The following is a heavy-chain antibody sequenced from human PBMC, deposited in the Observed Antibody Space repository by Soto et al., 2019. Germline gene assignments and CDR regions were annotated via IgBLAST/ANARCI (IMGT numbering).Heavy chain of an antibody. Sequence: GGSLRLSCAASGFTFSSYGMHWVRQAPGKGLEWVAVIWYDGSNKYYADSVKGRFTISRDNSKNTLYLQMNSLRAEDTAVYYCARDKDDSSGYSNWFDPWGQGTLVTVSS. CDR1: GFTFSSYG. J-gene: IGHJ5*02. V-gene: IGHV3-33*01. CDR2: IWYDGSNK. D-gene: IGHD3-22*01. CDR3: ARDKDDSSGYSNWFDP.